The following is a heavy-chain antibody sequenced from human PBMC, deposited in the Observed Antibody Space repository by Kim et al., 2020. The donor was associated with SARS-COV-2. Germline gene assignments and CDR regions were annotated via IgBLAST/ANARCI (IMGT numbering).Heavy chain of an antibody. Sequence: KFQGRLTMTRDTSTSTVYMELSSLRSEDTAVYYCAREDILTGYFVYGMDVWGQGTTVTVSS. CDR3: AREDILTGYFVYGMDV. V-gene: IGHV1-46*01. D-gene: IGHD3-9*01. J-gene: IGHJ6*02.